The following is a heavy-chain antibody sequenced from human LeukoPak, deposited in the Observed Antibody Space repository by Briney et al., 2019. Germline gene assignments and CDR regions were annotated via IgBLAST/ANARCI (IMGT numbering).Heavy chain of an antibody. J-gene: IGHJ3*01. V-gene: IGHV3-7*01. CDR2: INQDGSVK. CDR1: GFTFSSYA. D-gene: IGHD3-22*01. CDR3: ARDQDYFHANGYYYDAFDL. Sequence: GGSLRLSCAASGFTFSSYAMSWVRQAPGKGLEWVANINQDGSVKYYVDSVEGQFTISRDNAKNSLYLQMNSLRAEDTAVYYCARDQDYFHANGYYYDAFDLWGQGTMVTVSS.